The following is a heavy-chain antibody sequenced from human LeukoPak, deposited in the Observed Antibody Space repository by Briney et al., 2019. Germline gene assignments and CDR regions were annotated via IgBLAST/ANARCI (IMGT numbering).Heavy chain of an antibody. CDR1: GYSFTSYW. CDR2: IDPSDSYT. Sequence: GESLKISCKGSGYSFTSYWIGWVRQLPGKGLEWMGRIDPSDSYTNYSPSFQGHVTISADKSISTAYLQWSSLKASDTAMYYCARRVVAGPGDYYGMDVWGKGTTVTVSS. V-gene: IGHV5-10-1*01. J-gene: IGHJ6*04. CDR3: ARRVVAGPGDYYGMDV. D-gene: IGHD6-19*01.